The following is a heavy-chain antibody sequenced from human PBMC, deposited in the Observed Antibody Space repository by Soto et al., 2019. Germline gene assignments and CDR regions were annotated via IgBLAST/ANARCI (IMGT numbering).Heavy chain of an antibody. CDR1: GGSISSGGYS. J-gene: IGHJ4*02. D-gene: IGHD4-17*01. Sequence: SETLSLTCTVSGGSISSGGYSWSWIRQPPGKGLEWIGYIYHSGSTYYNPSLKSRVTISVDRSKNQFSLKLSSVTAADTAVYYCARATLYGDYFDYWGQGTLVTVPQ. CDR2: IYHSGST. CDR3: ARATLYGDYFDY. V-gene: IGHV4-30-2*01.